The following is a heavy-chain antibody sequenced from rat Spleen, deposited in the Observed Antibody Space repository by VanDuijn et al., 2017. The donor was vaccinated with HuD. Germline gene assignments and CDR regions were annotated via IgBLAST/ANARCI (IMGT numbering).Heavy chain of an antibody. CDR2: MWSGGST. D-gene: IGHD1-10*01. Sequence: QVQLMESGPGLVQPSETLSLTCTVSGFSLTNYNVHWVRQPPGKGLEWMGVMWSGGSTDYNSALKSRLTISRDTSKSQLFLQMNSLQTEDTAIYFCTREGYNNWGAFAYWGQGTLVTVSS. J-gene: IGHJ3*01. CDR1: GFSLTNYN. V-gene: IGHV2-45*01. CDR3: TREGYNNWGAFAY.